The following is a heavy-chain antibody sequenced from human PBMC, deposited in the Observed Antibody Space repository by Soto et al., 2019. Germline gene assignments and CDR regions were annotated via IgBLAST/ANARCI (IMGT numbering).Heavy chain of an antibody. J-gene: IGHJ6*03. CDR3: ARGTQENPWQQLGSYYYSYMDV. D-gene: IGHD6-13*01. V-gene: IGHV4-59*01. Sequence: QVQLQESGPGLVKPSETLSLTCTVSGGSISSYYWSWIRQPPGKGLEWIGYIYYSGSTNYNPSLKSRVTISVDTSKNQFSLKLSSVTDADTAVYYCARGTQENPWQQLGSYYYSYMDVWGKGTTVTVSS. CDR1: GGSISSYY. CDR2: IYYSGST.